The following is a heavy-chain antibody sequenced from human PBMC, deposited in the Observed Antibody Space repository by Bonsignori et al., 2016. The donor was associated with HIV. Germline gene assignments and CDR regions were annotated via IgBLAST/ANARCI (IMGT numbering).Heavy chain of an antibody. J-gene: IGHJ4*02. V-gene: IGHV4-61*09. CDR3: AGGALTTPDF. Sequence: QVQLQESGPGLVKPSQTLSLTCTVSGASMSSGHYYWSWIRQPAGMGLEWIGHRYSGGSANYKPPLNSRVSISVDTSRNQFSLSLSSVTAADTAVYYCAGGALTTPDFWGQGILVLVSS. CDR2: RYSGGSA. D-gene: IGHD4-11*01. CDR1: GASMSSGHYY.